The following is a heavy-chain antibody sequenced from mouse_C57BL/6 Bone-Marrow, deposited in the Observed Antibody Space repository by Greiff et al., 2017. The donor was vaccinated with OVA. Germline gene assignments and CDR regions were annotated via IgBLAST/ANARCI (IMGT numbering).Heavy chain of an antibody. J-gene: IGHJ4*01. Sequence: QVQLQQPGAELVKPGASVKLSCKASGYTFTSYWMHWVTQRPGRGLEWIGRIDPNSCGTKYNEKFKSKATLTVAKPSSTAYMQLSSLTSEESAVYDCERWTAQATLYYAMDYWGQGTSVTVSS. CDR1: GYTFTSYW. CDR2: IDPNSCGT. CDR3: ERWTAQATLYYAMDY. D-gene: IGHD3-2*02. V-gene: IGHV1-72*01.